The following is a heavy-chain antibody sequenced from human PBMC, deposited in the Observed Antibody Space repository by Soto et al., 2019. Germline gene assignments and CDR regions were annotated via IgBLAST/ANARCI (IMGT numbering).Heavy chain of an antibody. Sequence: GASVKVSCKASGGTFSSCAISWVRQAPGQGLEWMGGIIPIFGTANYAQKFQGRVTITADESTSTAYMELSSLRSEDTAVYYCASNYYGSGSYYYYYYGMDVWGQGTTVTVSS. D-gene: IGHD3-10*01. CDR2: IIPIFGTA. V-gene: IGHV1-69*13. CDR3: ASNYYGSGSYYYYYYGMDV. J-gene: IGHJ6*02. CDR1: GGTFSSCA.